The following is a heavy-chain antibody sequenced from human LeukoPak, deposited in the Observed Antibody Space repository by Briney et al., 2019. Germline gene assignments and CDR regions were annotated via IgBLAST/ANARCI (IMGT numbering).Heavy chain of an antibody. CDR3: ASGCSGGSCYLYWFDP. D-gene: IGHD2-15*01. Sequence: GGSLRLSCAASGFTFSSCSMNWVRQAPGKGLEWVSSISSSSSYIYYADSVKGRFTISRDNAKNSLYLQMNSLRAEDTAVYYCASGCSGGSCYLYWFDPWGQGTLVTVSS. CDR1: GFTFSSCS. J-gene: IGHJ5*02. CDR2: ISSSSSYI. V-gene: IGHV3-21*01.